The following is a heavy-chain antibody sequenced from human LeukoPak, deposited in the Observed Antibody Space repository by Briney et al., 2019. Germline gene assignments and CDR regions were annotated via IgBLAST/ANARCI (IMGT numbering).Heavy chain of an antibody. CDR1: GITLSNYG. Sequence: PGGSLRLSCAVSGITLSNYGMTWVRQAPGKGLEWVAGISGSGGGTNYADSVKGRFTISRDNSKNTLYLQMNSLSAEATAVYFCAKRGVIIRVILVGFHKEAYYFDSWGQGALVTVSS. J-gene: IGHJ4*02. V-gene: IGHV3-23*01. D-gene: IGHD3-10*01. CDR2: ISGSGGGT. CDR3: AKRGVIIRVILVGFHKEAYYFDS.